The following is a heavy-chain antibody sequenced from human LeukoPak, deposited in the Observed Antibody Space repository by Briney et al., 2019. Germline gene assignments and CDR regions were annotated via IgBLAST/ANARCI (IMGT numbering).Heavy chain of an antibody. D-gene: IGHD2/OR15-2a*01. V-gene: IGHV3-74*01. CDR3: SLVGQNTFDI. CDR1: GVTFSKFW. Sequence: PGGSLRLSCAASGVTFSKFWMHWVRQTPGKGLVWVSRINTDGTMTTYADSVRGRFTISRDNAKNSSYLQMNSLRDDDTAVYYCSLVGQNTFDIWGQGTMVTVSS. CDR2: INTDGTMT. J-gene: IGHJ3*02.